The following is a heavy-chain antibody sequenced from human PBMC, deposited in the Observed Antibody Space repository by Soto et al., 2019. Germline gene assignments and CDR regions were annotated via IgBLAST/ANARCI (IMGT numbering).Heavy chain of an antibody. CDR3: AREPGTTGTTTGWFDP. V-gene: IGHV1-69*06. D-gene: IGHD1-1*01. J-gene: IGHJ5*02. CDR2: IIPIFGTA. Sequence: QVQLVQSGAEVKKPGSSVKVSCKASGGTFSSYAISWVRQAPGQGLEWMGGIIPIFGTANYAQKFQGRVTITADKSTSTGYMELSSLRSEDTAVYYCAREPGTTGTTTGWFDPWGQGTLVIVSS. CDR1: GGTFSSYA.